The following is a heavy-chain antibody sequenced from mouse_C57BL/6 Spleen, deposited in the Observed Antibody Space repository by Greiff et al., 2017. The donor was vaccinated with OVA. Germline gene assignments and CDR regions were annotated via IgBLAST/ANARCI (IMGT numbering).Heavy chain of an antibody. CDR2: INPGSGGT. V-gene: IGHV1-54*01. D-gene: IGHD1-1*01. CDR1: GYAFTNYL. Sequence: QVQLQQSGAELVRPGTSVKVSCKASGYAFTNYLIEWVKQRPGQGLEWIGVINPGSGGTNYNEKFKGKATLTADKSSSTAYMQLSSLTSEDSAVYFCARQVTTVRYAMDYWGQGTSVTVSS. J-gene: IGHJ4*01. CDR3: ARQVTTVRYAMDY.